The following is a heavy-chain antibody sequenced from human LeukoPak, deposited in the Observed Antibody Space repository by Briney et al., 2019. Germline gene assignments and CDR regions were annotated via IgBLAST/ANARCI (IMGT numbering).Heavy chain of an antibody. CDR2: ISAYNGNT. CDR3: ARNYYDSSGQFYYFDY. D-gene: IGHD3-22*01. V-gene: IGHV1-18*01. CDR1: GYTFTSYG. J-gene: IGHJ4*02. Sequence: ASVKVSCKASGYTFTSYGISWVRQAPGQGLEWMEWISAYNGNTNYAQKLQGRVTMTTDTSTSTAYMELRSLRSDDTAVYYCARNYYDSSGQFYYFDYWGQGTLVTVSS.